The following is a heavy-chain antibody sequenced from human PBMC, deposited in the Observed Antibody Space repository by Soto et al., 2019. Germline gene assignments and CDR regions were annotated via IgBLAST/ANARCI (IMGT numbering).Heavy chain of an antibody. CDR3: AKLWFGELSRVGENYMDV. V-gene: IGHV3-23*01. Sequence: GGSLRLSCAASGFTFSSYAMSWVRQAPGKGLEWVSAISGSGGSTYYADSVKGRFTISRDNSKNTLYLQMNSLRAEDTAVYYCAKLWFGELSRVGENYMDVWGKGTTVTVSS. J-gene: IGHJ6*03. CDR2: ISGSGGST. D-gene: IGHD3-10*01. CDR1: GFTFSSYA.